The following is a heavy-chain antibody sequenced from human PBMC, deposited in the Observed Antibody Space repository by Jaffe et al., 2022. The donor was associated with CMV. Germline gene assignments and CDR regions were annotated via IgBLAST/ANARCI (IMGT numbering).Heavy chain of an antibody. CDR3: ARARARITMIVRWGKLDR. Sequence: QVQLQESGPGLVKPSQTLSLTCTVSGGSISSGGYYWSWIRQHPGKGLEWIGYIYYSGSTYYNPSLKSRVTISVDTSKNQFSLKLSSVTAADTAVYYCARARARITMIVRWGKLDRWGQGTLVTVSS. CDR1: GGSISSGGYY. V-gene: IGHV4-31*03. D-gene: IGHD3-22*01. J-gene: IGHJ5*02. CDR2: IYYSGST.